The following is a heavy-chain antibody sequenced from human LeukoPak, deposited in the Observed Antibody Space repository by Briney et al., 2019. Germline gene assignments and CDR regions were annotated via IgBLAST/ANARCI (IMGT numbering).Heavy chain of an antibody. J-gene: IGHJ4*02. V-gene: IGHV4-39*01. CDR3: ARSLAGPRARPSDY. D-gene: IGHD6-19*01. CDR1: GGSIRSSNYY. CDR2: IYYSGST. Sequence: TETLSLSCTVSGGSIRSSNYYWGWIRQPPGRGLEWIGIIYYSGSTYYNPSLKSRVTISVDTSKNQISLKLNSVTAADTAVYYCARSLAGPRARPSDYWGQGILVTVSS.